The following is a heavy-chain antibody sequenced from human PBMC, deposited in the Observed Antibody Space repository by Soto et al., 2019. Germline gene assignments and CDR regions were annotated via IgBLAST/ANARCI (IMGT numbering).Heavy chain of an antibody. CDR2: ISWNSGSI. D-gene: IGHD1-26*01. CDR1: GFTFDDYA. Sequence: EVQLVESGGGLVQPGRSLRLSCAASGFTFDDYAMHWVRQAPGKGLEWVSGISWNSGSIGYADSVKGRFTISRDNAKNSLYLQMNSLRAEDTALYYCAKDISGSRLGVGDYWGQGTLVTVSS. J-gene: IGHJ4*02. CDR3: AKDISGSRLGVGDY. V-gene: IGHV3-9*01.